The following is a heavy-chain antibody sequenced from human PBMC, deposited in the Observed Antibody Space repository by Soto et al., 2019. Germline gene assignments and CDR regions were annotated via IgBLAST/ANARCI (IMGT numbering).Heavy chain of an antibody. CDR3: AREYGDYAVWGSGEYGMDV. Sequence: ASVKVSCKASGYAFTSYGVTWVRQAPGLGLEWMGWISAHNGDTRYPQKVQGRVTMTTDTSTSTAFMELRNLKSDDTAIYYCAREYGDYAVWGSGEYGMDVWGQGTTVTVSS. D-gene: IGHD4-17*01. J-gene: IGHJ6*02. CDR2: ISAHNGDT. V-gene: IGHV1-18*01. CDR1: GYAFTSYG.